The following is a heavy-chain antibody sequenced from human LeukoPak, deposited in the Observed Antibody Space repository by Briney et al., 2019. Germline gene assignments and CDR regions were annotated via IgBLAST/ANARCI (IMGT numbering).Heavy chain of an antibody. CDR3: ARPKTTGGFDS. V-gene: IGHV4-59*01. CDR2: IYYTVTT. D-gene: IGHD2-8*02. Sequence: SETLSLTCTVSSASIRSDYLSWIRQSPGKGLEWIGYIYYTVTTNYNPSLKSRVTVSIDTSKNQFSLKLTSVTAADTAIYYCARPKTTGGFDSWGQGTLVTVSS. CDR1: SASIRSDY. J-gene: IGHJ4*02.